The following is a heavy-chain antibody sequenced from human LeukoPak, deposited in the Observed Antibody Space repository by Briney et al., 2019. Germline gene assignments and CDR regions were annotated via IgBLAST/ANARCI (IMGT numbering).Heavy chain of an antibody. J-gene: IGHJ4*02. CDR3: AKENDYDYVWGSYRSTPFDY. D-gene: IGHD3-16*02. CDR2: ISGSGGST. V-gene: IGHV3-23*01. Sequence: GGSLRLSCAASGFTFSTYSMNWVRQAPGKGLEWVSAISGSGGSTYYADSVKGRFTISRDNSKNTLYLQMNSLRAEDTAVYYCAKENDYDYVWGSYRSTPFDYWGQGTLVTVSS. CDR1: GFTFSTYS.